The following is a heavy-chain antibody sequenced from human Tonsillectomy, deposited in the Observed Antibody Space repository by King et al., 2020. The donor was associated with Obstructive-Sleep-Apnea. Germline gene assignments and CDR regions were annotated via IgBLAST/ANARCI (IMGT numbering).Heavy chain of an antibody. Sequence: VQLQESGPGLVKPSGTLSLTCTVSGGSINSSNWWTWVRQPPGKGLEWIGEIYHTGSTNYNPSLKSRVTISVDKSKKQFSLKVSSVTAADTAVYYCARDKVIDYSTYNWFDPWGQGTLVTVSS. J-gene: IGHJ5*02. CDR2: IYHTGST. CDR3: ARDKVIDYSTYNWFDP. CDR1: GGSINSSNW. V-gene: IGHV4-4*02. D-gene: IGHD4-11*01.